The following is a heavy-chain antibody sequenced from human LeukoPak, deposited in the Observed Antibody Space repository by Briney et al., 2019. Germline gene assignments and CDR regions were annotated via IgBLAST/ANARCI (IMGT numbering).Heavy chain of an antibody. CDR2: ISRSGGST. CDR1: GFTFSSYA. V-gene: IGHV3-23*01. J-gene: IGHJ4*02. Sequence: GGSLRLSCTALGFTFSSYAVSWVRQAPGKGLEWVSAISRSGGSTYYADSVKGRFTISRDNSKNTLYLQMNSLRAEDTAVYYCARVPFPIVVGSHLDYWGQGTLVTVSS. D-gene: IGHD2-15*01. CDR3: ARVPFPIVVGSHLDY.